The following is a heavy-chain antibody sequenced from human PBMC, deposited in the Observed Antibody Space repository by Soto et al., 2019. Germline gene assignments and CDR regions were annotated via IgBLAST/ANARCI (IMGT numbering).Heavy chain of an antibody. CDR1: GYTFTGYG. CDR3: ASASHSTGARCSFAPLPTYQYYGIYL. CDR2: ISAYNGNT. Sequence: GASVKVSCKASGYTFTGYGISWVRQAPGQGLEWMGWISAYNGNTNYAQKLQGRVTMTTDASTSTAYMELRSLRSDDTAVYYCASASHSTGARCSFAPLPTYQYYGIYLCGKGTSVTVP. V-gene: IGHV1-18*01. J-gene: IGHJ6*04. D-gene: IGHD2-15*01.